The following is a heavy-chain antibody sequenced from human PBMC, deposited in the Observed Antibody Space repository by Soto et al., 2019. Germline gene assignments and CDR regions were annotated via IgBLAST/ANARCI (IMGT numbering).Heavy chain of an antibody. CDR2: ITDTGGDA. V-gene: IGHV3-23*01. Sequence: SGLTFGSRAMSWVRQAPGEGLQWVSTITDTGGDAKYADSVRGRFVISRDNSKKTLYLQMTSLTAEDSAMYYCARGSTDSYPGSRIFDFWGRGTLVTVSS. D-gene: IGHD3-10*01. CDR1: GLTFGSRA. CDR3: ARGSTDSYPGSRIFDF. J-gene: IGHJ4*02.